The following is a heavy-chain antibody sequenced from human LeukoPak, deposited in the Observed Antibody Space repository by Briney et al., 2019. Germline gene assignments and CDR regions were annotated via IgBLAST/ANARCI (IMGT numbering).Heavy chain of an antibody. J-gene: IGHJ3*02. CDR3: ARQLDAAPVSGPRDAFDI. V-gene: IGHV4-39*01. Sequence: SEPLSPTCTVSGGSISSSSYYWGWIRRPPGKGLEWIGSIYYSGTTYYNPSLKSRVTISVDTSKNQFSLKLSSLTAADTAVFYCARQLDAAPVSGPRDAFDIWGQGTLVTVSS. CDR1: GGSISSSSYY. D-gene: IGHD2-15*01. CDR2: IYYSGTT.